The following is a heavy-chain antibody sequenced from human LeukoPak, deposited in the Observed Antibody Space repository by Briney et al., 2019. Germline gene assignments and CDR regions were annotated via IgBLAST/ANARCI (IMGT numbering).Heavy chain of an antibody. V-gene: IGHV1-3*01. CDR2: IDGDDGKT. D-gene: IGHD6-19*01. CDR3: ARGGPNPSGWLLDN. J-gene: IGHJ4*01. CDR1: GYTFTHYA. Sequence: ASVKVSCKASGYTFTHYALHWVRQAPGQRLQWVGCIDGDDGKTQYSPNFQGRITITRDTSANTAYIEVSSLRSEDTAVYYCARGGPNPSGWLLDNWGHGTLVTVSS.